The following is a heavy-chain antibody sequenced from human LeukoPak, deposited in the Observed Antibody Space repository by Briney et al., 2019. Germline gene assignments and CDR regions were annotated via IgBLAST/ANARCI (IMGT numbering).Heavy chain of an antibody. J-gene: IGHJ4*02. D-gene: IGHD3-22*01. V-gene: IGHV4-59*01. CDR3: ARGGQYYYDSSGYYGEYYFDY. Sequence: SETLSLTCTVSGGSISSYYWSWIRQPPGKGLEWIGYIYYSGSTNYNPSLKSRVTISVDTSKNQFSLKLSSVTAADTAVYYCARGGQYYYDSSGYYGEYYFDYWGQGTLVTVSS. CDR1: GGSISSYY. CDR2: IYYSGST.